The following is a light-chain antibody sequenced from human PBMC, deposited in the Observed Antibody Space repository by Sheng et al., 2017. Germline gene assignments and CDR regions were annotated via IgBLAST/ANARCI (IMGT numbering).Light chain of an antibody. CDR3: SSYKTGATHV. CDR2: DVS. J-gene: IGLJ2*01. Sequence: QSALTQPASVSGSPGQSIIISCTGTSSDVGGYHYVSWYQQHPGKAPKLIIYDVSNRPSGVSNRFSGSKSANTASLTISGLQAEDEADYYCSSYKTGATHVFGGGTKLTVL. CDR1: SSDVGGYHY. V-gene: IGLV2-14*03.